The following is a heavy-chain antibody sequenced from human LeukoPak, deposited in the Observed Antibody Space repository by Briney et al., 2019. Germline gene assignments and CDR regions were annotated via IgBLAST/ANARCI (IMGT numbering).Heavy chain of an antibody. Sequence: GASVKVSCKASGYTFTGYYMRWVRQAPGQGLEWMGWINPNSGGTNYVQKFQGRVTMTRDTSISTAYMELSRLRSDDTAVYYCARGEKREYYYDSSGYYRESEYFQHWGQGTLVTVSS. D-gene: IGHD3-22*01. V-gene: IGHV1-2*02. CDR1: GYTFTGYY. J-gene: IGHJ1*01. CDR3: ARGEKREYYYDSSGYYRESEYFQH. CDR2: INPNSGGT.